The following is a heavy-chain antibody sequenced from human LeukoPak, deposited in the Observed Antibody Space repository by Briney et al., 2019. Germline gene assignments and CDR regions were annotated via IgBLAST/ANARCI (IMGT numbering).Heavy chain of an antibody. Sequence: SETLSLTCAVYGGSFSGYYWSWIRQPPGKGLEWIGEINRSGSTNYNPSLKSRVTISVDTSKNQFSLKLSSVTAADTAVYYCARANSQYVWGSYRYTTGYYYYMDVWGKGTTVTVSS. CDR1: GGSFSGYY. V-gene: IGHV4-34*01. D-gene: IGHD3-16*02. J-gene: IGHJ6*03. CDR3: ARANSQYVWGSYRYTTGYYYYMDV. CDR2: INRSGST.